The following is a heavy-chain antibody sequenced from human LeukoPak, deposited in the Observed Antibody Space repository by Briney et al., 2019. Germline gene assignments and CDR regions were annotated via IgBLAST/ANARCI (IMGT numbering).Heavy chain of an antibody. CDR1: GSSVNSDQY. J-gene: IGHJ3*02. CDR2: VHQTGSP. D-gene: IGHD3-16*02. V-gene: IGHV4-38-2*01. Sequence: SETLSLTCDVSGSSVNSDQYWGWMRHSPGAGLEWIGSVHQTGSPYYNPSLGSRVSLSIDSTKNSFSLRLTAVTAADTAVYYCAMLRLGELSLLANAYDIWGQGTMVIVSS. CDR3: AMLRLGELSLLANAYDI.